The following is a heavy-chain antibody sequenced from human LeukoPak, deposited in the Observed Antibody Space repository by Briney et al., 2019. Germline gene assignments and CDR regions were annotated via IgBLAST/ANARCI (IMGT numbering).Heavy chain of an antibody. D-gene: IGHD6-19*01. CDR3: AKVERGYSSL. V-gene: IGHV3-30*18. J-gene: IGHJ4*02. CDR1: GFTFSSYG. Sequence: GGSLRLSCAASGFTFSSYGMHWVRQAPGKGLEWVAVISYDGSNKYYADSVKGRFTISRDNSKNTLYLQMNSLRAEDTAVYYCAKVERGYSSLWGQGTLVTVS. CDR2: ISYDGSNK.